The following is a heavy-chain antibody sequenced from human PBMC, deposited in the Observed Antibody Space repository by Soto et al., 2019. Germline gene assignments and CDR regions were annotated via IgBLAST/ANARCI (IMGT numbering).Heavy chain of an antibody. V-gene: IGHV1-69*13. CDR2: IVPMFGTA. CDR1: GGNFSRYV. J-gene: IGHJ6*01. Sequence: VKVSCQAYGGNFSRYVLSCVRQSPGQGPEWMGGIVPMFGTANHAQKFQGRVTITADPSTNTVYMELSRLRSEDTACYYCGRNGAYSISQFGMDVWAQGTTV. CDR3: GRNGAYSISQFGMDV. D-gene: IGHD6-13*01.